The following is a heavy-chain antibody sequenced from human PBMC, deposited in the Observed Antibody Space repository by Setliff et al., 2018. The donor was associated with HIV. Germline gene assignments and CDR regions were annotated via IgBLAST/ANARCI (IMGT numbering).Heavy chain of an antibody. V-gene: IGHV4-39*01. CDR2: IYYSGST. CDR3: ARVKGVYCSSVSCYPSWFDT. CDR1: GGSISSNRYY. J-gene: IGHJ5*02. D-gene: IGHD2-2*01. Sequence: ETLSLPCTVSGGSISSNRYYWGWFRQPPGKGLEWIGSIYYSGSTYYNPSLSSRVTISVDTSKTQFSLNLSSVTAADTAVYYCARVKGVYCSSVSCYPSWFDTWGQGTLVTVSS.